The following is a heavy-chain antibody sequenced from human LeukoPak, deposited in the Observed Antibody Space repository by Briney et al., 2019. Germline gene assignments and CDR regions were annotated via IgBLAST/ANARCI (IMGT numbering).Heavy chain of an antibody. V-gene: IGHV4-39*07. CDR1: GGSISSSSYY. CDR3: ARDLWFGELNPGANWFDP. Sequence: SETLSLTCTVSGGSISSSSYYWGWIRQPPGKGLEWIGSIYYSGSTYYNPSLKSRVTISVDTSKNQFFLKLSSVTAADTAVYYCARDLWFGELNPGANWFDPWGQGTLVTVSS. CDR2: IYYSGST. D-gene: IGHD3-10*01. J-gene: IGHJ5*02.